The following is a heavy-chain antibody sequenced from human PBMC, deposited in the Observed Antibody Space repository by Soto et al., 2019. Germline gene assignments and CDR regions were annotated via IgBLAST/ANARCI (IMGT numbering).Heavy chain of an antibody. CDR1: GFTFSSYG. V-gene: IGHV3-33*01. CDR3: ARDVSISTSCMRPLCYYYYGMDV. CDR2: IWYDGSNK. D-gene: IGHD2-2*01. Sequence: QVHLVESGGGVVQPGRSLRLSCAASGFTFSSYGMHWVRQAPGKGLEWVAVIWYDGSNKYYADSVKGRFTISRDNSKNTLYLQMNSLRAEDTAVYYCARDVSISTSCMRPLCYYYYGMDVWGQGTTVTVSS. J-gene: IGHJ6*02.